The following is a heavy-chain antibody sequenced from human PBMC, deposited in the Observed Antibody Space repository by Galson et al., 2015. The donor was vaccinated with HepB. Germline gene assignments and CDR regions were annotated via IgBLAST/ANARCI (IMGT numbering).Heavy chain of an antibody. V-gene: IGHV3-15*01. J-gene: IGHJ6*02. CDR1: GFTFSNAW. Sequence: SLRLSCAASGFTFSNAWMSWVRQAPGKGLEWVGRIKSKTDGGTTDYAAPVKGRFTISRDDSKNTLYLQMNSLKTEDTAVYYCTTEGMVRGVIILDYYYGMDVWGQGTTVTVSS. CDR2: IKSKTDGGTT. D-gene: IGHD3-10*01. CDR3: TTEGMVRGVIILDYYYGMDV.